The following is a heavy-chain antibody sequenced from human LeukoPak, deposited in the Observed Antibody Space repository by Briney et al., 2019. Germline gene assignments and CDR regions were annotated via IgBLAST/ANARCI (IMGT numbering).Heavy chain of an antibody. V-gene: IGHV4-38-2*02. CDR3: GREGGGSGWYPLGYYGMDV. CDR2: IYHSGST. D-gene: IGHD6-19*01. Sequence: SETLSLTCTVSGYSISSGYYWGWIRQPPGKGLEWIGSIYHSGSTYYNPSLKSRVTISVDTSKNQFSLKLSSVTAADTAVYYCGREGGGSGWYPLGYYGMDVWGQGTTVTVS. CDR1: GYSISSGYY. J-gene: IGHJ6*02.